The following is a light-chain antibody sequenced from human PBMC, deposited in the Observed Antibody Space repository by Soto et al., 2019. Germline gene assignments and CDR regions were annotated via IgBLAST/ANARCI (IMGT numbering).Light chain of an antibody. Sequence: QSVLTQPPSASGTPGQRVTISCSGSSSNIGTNYVYWYQQVPGTAPKLLIYRNNQRPSGVPDRFSGSKSGTSASLAISGLRSEDEADYYCATWDDSLSAHVVFGGGTKLTVL. V-gene: IGLV1-47*01. J-gene: IGLJ2*01. CDR1: SSNIGTNY. CDR2: RNN. CDR3: ATWDDSLSAHVV.